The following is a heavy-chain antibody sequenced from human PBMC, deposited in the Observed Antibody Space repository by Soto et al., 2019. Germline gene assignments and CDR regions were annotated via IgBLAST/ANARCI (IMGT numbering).Heavy chain of an antibody. CDR2: IYYSGST. CDR1: GGSISSSSYY. CDR3: ARERNLEYYDSSGYNELNDY. Sequence: SETLSLTCTVSGGSISSSSYYWGWIRQPPGKGIEWIGSIYYSGSTYYNPSLKSRVTISVDTSKNQFSLKLSSVTAADTAVYYCARERNLEYYDSSGYNELNDYWGQGTLVTVSS. J-gene: IGHJ4*02. V-gene: IGHV4-39*02. D-gene: IGHD3-22*01.